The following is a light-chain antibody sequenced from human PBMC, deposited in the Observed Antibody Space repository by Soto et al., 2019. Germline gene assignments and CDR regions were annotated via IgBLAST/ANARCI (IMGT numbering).Light chain of an antibody. V-gene: IGKV3-15*01. J-gene: IGKJ1*01. CDR1: QSVSSY. Sequence: EKVMTQSPATLSMSPGERATLSCRASQSVSSYLAWYQQKPGQAPRLLIYGASTRATGIPARFSGSGSGTEFTLTISSLQSEDFAVYYCQQYSNLSSWTFGQGTKVDIK. CDR2: GAS. CDR3: QQYSNLSSWT.